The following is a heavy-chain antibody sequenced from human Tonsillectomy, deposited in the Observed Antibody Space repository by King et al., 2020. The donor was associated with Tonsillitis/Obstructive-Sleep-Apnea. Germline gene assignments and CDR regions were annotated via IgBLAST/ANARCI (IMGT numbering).Heavy chain of an antibody. J-gene: IGHJ6*03. CDR3: ARAPPPITFGGVIFTRGYYYYYYMDV. D-gene: IGHD3-16*02. V-gene: IGHV3-33*01. Sequence: VQLVESGGGVVQPGRSLRLSCAASGFTYSSYGMHWVRQAPGKGLEWVAVIWYDGSNKYYADSVKGRFTISRDNSKNTLYLQMNSLRAEDTAVYYCARAPPPITFGGVIFTRGYYYYYYMDVWGKGTTVTVSS. CDR2: IWYDGSNK. CDR1: GFTYSSYG.